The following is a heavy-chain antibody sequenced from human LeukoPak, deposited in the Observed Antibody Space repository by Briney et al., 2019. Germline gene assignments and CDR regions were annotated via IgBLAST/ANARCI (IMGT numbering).Heavy chain of an antibody. CDR2: INPNSGGT. V-gene: IGHV1-2*06. D-gene: IGHD3-3*01. CDR1: GYTFTGYY. J-gene: IGHJ5*02. CDR3: ARPVGRYDFWSGYSNRDWFDP. Sequence: ASVKVSCKASGYTFTGYYMHWVRQAPGQGLERMGRINPNSGGTNYAQKFQGRVTMTRDTSISTAYMELSRLRSDDTAVYYCARPVGRYDFWSGYSNRDWFDPWGQGTLVTVSS.